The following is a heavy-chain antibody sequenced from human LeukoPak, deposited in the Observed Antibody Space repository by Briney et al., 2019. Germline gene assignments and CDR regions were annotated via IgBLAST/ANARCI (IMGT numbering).Heavy chain of an antibody. Sequence: SETLSLTCSVSGGSISSYYWSWIRQPAGKGLEWIGRIDTSGSTNYNPSLKSRVTMSVDTSKNTFSLKPSSVTAAETDVSYCARGITMVRGVENWFDPWGQGTLVTVSS. J-gene: IGHJ5*02. CDR1: GGSISSYY. V-gene: IGHV4-4*07. D-gene: IGHD3-10*01. CDR2: IDTSGST. CDR3: ARGITMVRGVENWFDP.